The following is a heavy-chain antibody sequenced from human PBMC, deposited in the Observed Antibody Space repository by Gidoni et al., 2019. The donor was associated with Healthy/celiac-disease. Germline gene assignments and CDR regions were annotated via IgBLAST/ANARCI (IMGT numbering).Heavy chain of an antibody. CDR3: AKDKRRAAALYYYYYGMDV. CDR2: ISGSGGST. D-gene: IGHD6-13*01. CDR1: GFTFSSYA. V-gene: IGHV3-23*01. J-gene: IGHJ6*02. Sequence: EVQLLESGGGLVQPGGSLRLSCAASGFTFSSYAMSWVRQAPGKGLEWVSAISGSGGSTYYADSVKGRFTISRDNSKNTLYLQMNSLRAEDTAVYYCAKDKRRAAALYYYYYGMDVWGQGTTVTVSS.